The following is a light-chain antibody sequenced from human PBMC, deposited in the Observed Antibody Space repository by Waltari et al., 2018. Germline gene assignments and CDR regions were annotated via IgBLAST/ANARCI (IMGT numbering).Light chain of an antibody. CDR2: DAS. Sequence: EIVLTQSPATLSLSPGERATLSCRASPSVSSYLAWYQQKPGQAPRLLIYDASNRASGIPARFSGSGSGTDFTLTISSLEPEDFAVYYCQQRVFGPGTKVDIK. V-gene: IGKV3-11*01. CDR3: QQRV. CDR1: PSVSSY. J-gene: IGKJ3*01.